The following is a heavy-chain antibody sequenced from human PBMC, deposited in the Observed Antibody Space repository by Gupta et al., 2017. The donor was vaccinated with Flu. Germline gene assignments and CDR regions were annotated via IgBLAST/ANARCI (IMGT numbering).Heavy chain of an antibody. J-gene: IGHJ4*02. CDR2: ISSHSSHI. D-gene: IGHD3-10*01. CDR3: ARAGGSYNSDY. Sequence: CAASGFTFSTSSMNWVRQAPGKGLEWVSSISSHSSHIYLADSVKGRFTISRDNAKNSLYLQLNSLRVEDTAVYYCARAGGSYNSDYWGQEALVTVSS. CDR1: GFTFSTSS. V-gene: IGHV3-21*04.